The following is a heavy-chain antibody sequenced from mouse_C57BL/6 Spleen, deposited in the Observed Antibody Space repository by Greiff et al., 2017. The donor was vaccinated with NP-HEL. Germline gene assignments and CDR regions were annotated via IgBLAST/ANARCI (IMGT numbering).Heavy chain of an antibody. Sequence: QVQLKESGPELVKPGASVKISCKASGYAFSSSWMNWVKQRPGKGLEWIGRIYPGDGDTNYNGKFKGKATLTADKSSSTAYMQLSSLTSEDSAVYFCARGDYYGSSSWDYWGQGTSVTVSS. CDR3: ARGDYYGSSSWDY. D-gene: IGHD1-1*01. V-gene: IGHV1-82*01. CDR1: GYAFSSSW. J-gene: IGHJ4*01. CDR2: IYPGDGDT.